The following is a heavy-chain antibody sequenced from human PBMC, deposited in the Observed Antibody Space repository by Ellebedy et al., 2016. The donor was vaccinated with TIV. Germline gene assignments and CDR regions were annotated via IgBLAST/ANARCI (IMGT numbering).Heavy chain of an antibody. J-gene: IGHJ3*02. V-gene: IGHV1-69*04. D-gene: IGHD1-26*01. CDR2: IIPILGIA. Sequence: SVKVSCXASGGTFSSYAISWVRQAPGQGLEWMGRIIPILGIANYAQKFQGRVTITADKSTSTAYMELSSLRSEDTAVYYCAILGGGGATTGWEGNDAFDIWGQGTMVTVSS. CDR3: AILGGGGATTGWEGNDAFDI. CDR1: GGTFSSYA.